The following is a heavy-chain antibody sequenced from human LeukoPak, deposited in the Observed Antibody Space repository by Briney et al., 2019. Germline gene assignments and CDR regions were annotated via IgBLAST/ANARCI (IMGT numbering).Heavy chain of an antibody. J-gene: IGHJ4*02. D-gene: IGHD3-3*01. V-gene: IGHV1-2*02. CDR1: GYTFTGYY. CDR2: INPNSGGT. Sequence: ASVKVSCKASGYTFTGYYMHWVRQAPGQGLEWMGWINPNSGGTNYAQKFQGRVTMTRDTSISTAYMELSRLKSDDTAVYYCARDPWSGYPDDYWGQGTLVTVSS. CDR3: ARDPWSGYPDDY.